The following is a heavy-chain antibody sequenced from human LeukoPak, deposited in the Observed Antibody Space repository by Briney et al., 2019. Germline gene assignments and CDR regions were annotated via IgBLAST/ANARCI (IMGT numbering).Heavy chain of an antibody. CDR2: IYYSGST. J-gene: IGHJ4*02. V-gene: IGHV4-31*03. D-gene: IGHD3-22*01. CDR1: GGSISSGGYY. Sequence: SETLSLTCTVSGGSISSGGYYWSWIRQHPGKGLEWIGYIYYSGSTYYNPPLKSRVTISVDTSKNQFSLKLSSVTAADTAVYYCASYDSSGYYDYWGQGTLVTVSS. CDR3: ASYDSSGYYDY.